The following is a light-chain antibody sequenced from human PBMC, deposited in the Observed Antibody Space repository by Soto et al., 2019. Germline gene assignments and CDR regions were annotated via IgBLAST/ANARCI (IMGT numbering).Light chain of an antibody. J-gene: IGKJ1*01. Sequence: VLTQSPGTLSLSPGDSATLSRRASQSVSSSYLAWYQQKPGQAPRLLIYGASTRATGIQARFSGSGSGTEFALTISSLQSEDFAVYYCKQYNNWWTCGQGTKVDIK. V-gene: IGKV3-15*01. CDR2: GAS. CDR1: QSVSSSY. CDR3: KQYNNWWT.